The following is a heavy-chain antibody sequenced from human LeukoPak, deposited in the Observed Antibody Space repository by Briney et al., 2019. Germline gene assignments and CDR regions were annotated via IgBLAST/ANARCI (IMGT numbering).Heavy chain of an antibody. CDR2: INHSGST. CDR3: ARTTRGITMVRGPNYDY. J-gene: IGHJ4*02. V-gene: IGHV4-34*01. CDR1: GGSFSGYY. D-gene: IGHD3-10*01. Sequence: PSETLSLTCAVYGGSFSGYYWGWIRQPPGKGLEWIGEINHSGSTNYNPSLKSRVTISVDTSKNQFSLKLSSVTAADTAVYYCARTTRGITMVRGPNYDYWGQGTLVTVSS.